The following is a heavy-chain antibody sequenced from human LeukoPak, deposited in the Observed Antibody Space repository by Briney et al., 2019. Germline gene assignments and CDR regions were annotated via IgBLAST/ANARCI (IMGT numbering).Heavy chain of an antibody. D-gene: IGHD3-10*01. CDR3: ARVTMVRGVIIRSFDY. J-gene: IGHJ4*02. V-gene: IGHV4-39*01. CDR1: GGSISSSSYY. CDR2: IYYSGST. Sequence: SETLSLTCTVSGGSISSSSYYWGWIRQPPGKGLEWIGSIYYSGSTYYNPSLKSRVTISVDTSKNQFSLKLSSVTAADTAVYYCARVTMVRGVIIRSFDYWGQGTLVTVSS.